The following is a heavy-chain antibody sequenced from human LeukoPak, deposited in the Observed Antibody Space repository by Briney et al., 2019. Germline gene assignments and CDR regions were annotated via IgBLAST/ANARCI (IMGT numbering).Heavy chain of an antibody. CDR2: IWDDGSNQ. V-gene: IGHV3-33*01. D-gene: IGHD6-13*01. J-gene: IGHJ4*02. CDR3: ARGRGSSWYFDY. Sequence: GRSLRLSCAASGFAFSRYGMHWVRQAPGKGLEWVAVIWDDGSNQKYADSVKGRFTISRDNPKNTLYLQMNSLRAEDTAVYYCARGRGSSWYFDYWGQGTLVTVSS. CDR1: GFAFSRYG.